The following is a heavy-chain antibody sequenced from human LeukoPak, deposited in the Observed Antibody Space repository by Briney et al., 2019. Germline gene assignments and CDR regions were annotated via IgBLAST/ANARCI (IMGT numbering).Heavy chain of an antibody. CDR3: ARHPWARLHAFDI. Sequence: SETLSLSCTVSGGSISSSSYYWGWIRQPPGKGLEWIGSIFNSGSYDCNPSLKSRVTISVDTSKNQFSLKLSSVTAADTAVYYCARHPWARLHAFDIWGQGSMVTVSS. J-gene: IGHJ3*02. CDR2: IFNSGSY. CDR1: GGSISSSSYY. V-gene: IGHV4-39*01. D-gene: IGHD2-21*01.